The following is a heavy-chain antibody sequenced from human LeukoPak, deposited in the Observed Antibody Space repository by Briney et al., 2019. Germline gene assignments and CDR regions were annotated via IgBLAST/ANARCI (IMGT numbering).Heavy chain of an antibody. CDR2: ISSSDSTI. V-gene: IGHV3-48*03. Sequence: GGSLRPSCAASGFTFSSYEMNWVRQAPGKGLEWVSYISSSDSTIYYADSVKGRFTISRDNAKNSLYLQMNSLRAEDTAVYYCARRYSSRWAFDYWGQGTLVTVSS. D-gene: IGHD6-13*01. CDR1: GFTFSSYE. J-gene: IGHJ4*02. CDR3: ARRYSSRWAFDY.